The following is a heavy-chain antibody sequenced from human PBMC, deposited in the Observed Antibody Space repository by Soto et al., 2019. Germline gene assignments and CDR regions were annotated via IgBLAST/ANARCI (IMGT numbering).Heavy chain of an antibody. Sequence: SETLSLTCTVSGGSISSYYWSWIRQPPGNGLEWIGYIYYSFSTNYNPSVKSRVTRSVDRCKNQFSLKLIAVTAADTAVYHCARRYGDYFDFWGQGTLVTVS. V-gene: IGHV4-59*08. CDR2: IYYSFST. CDR3: ARRYGDYFDF. D-gene: IGHD4-17*01. J-gene: IGHJ4*02. CDR1: GGSISSYY.